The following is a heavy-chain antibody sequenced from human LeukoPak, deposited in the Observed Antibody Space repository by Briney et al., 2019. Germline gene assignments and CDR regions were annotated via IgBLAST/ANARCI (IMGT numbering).Heavy chain of an antibody. CDR2: INGTSRET. Sequence: GGSLRLSCAASGFIFNNFAMTWVRRAPGKGLEWVSSINGTSRETWHADFVKGRFTISRDNSRNTLYLQMNSLRADDTAIYYCAKDYGPDIVGTIGDYWGQGALVTVSS. V-gene: IGHV3-23*01. CDR1: GFIFNNFA. CDR3: AKDYGPDIVGTIGDY. J-gene: IGHJ4*02. D-gene: IGHD5-12*01.